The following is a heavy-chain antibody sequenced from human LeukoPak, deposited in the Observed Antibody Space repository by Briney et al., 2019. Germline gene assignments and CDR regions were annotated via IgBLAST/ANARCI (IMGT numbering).Heavy chain of an antibody. CDR3: ARGRMVRGVIITYNWFDP. CDR2: INAGNANT. V-gene: IGHV1-3*01. CDR1: RYTFTSYA. D-gene: IGHD3-10*01. J-gene: IGHJ5*02. Sequence: ASVKVSCKASRYTFTSYAMHWVRQAPGQRVEWMGWINAGNANTKYSQKFQGRVTITRDTSASTAYMELSSLRSEDTAVYYCARGRMVRGVIITYNWFDPWGQGTLVTVSS.